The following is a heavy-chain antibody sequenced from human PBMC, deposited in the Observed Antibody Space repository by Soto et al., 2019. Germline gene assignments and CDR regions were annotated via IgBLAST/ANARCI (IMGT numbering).Heavy chain of an antibody. D-gene: IGHD3-10*01. Sequence: EVQLLESGGGLIQPGGSVRLSCAASGFPFSTYAMSWVRQAPGKGLEWVSGISRSGFGTFYADSVNGRFTISRDNSKXXXXXXXXXXXXXXXXXXXXXXXXXRGSGSPYFFDSWGQGTLVTVSS. CDR2: ISRSGFGT. J-gene: IGHJ4*02. CDR3: XXXXXRGSGSPYFFDS. V-gene: IGHV3-23*01. CDR1: GFPFSTYA.